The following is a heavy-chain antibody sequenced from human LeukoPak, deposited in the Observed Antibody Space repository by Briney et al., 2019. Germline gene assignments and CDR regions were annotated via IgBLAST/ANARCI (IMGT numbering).Heavy chain of an antibody. CDR1: GFTVSSNY. D-gene: IGHD2-15*01. J-gene: IGHJ5*02. V-gene: IGHV3-53*01. Sequence: GGSLRLSCAASGFTVSSNYMSWVRQAPGKGLEWVSVIYSGGSTYYADSVKCRFTISRDNSKNTLYLQMNSLRAEDTAVYYCARVVSCSGGSCYSGWFDPWGQGPLVTVSS. CDR2: IYSGGST. CDR3: ARVVSCSGGSCYSGWFDP.